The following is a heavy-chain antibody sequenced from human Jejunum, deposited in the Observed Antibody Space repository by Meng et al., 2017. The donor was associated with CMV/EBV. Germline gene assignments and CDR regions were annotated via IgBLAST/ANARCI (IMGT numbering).Heavy chain of an antibody. Sequence: CTPSGLTFSSDYFSWVRQAPGQGLEWVSIIYSNDDTKYADSVRGRFTISRDNSRNAVYLQMNSLRPQDTAVYYCTRAPTITTNFDSWGQGTLVTVSS. J-gene: IGHJ4*02. V-gene: IGHV3-66*02. CDR3: TRAPTITTNFDS. CDR2: IYSNDDT. D-gene: IGHD4-17*01. CDR1: GLTFSSDY.